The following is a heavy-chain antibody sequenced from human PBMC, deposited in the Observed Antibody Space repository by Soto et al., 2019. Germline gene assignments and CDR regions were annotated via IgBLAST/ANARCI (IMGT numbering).Heavy chain of an antibody. CDR3: ARLGRWLHALDS. D-gene: IGHD5-12*01. CDR2: IYYTGST. Sequence: QVQLQESGPGLVKPSETLSLTCTVSGGSISDYYWSWIRQPPGKGLEWVGYIYYTGSTTYNPSLKRRLTLSVDTSKNQFSLKLRSVSAADTAVYYCARLGRWLHALDSWGQGTLVTVSS. J-gene: IGHJ4*02. CDR1: GGSISDYY. V-gene: IGHV4-59*08.